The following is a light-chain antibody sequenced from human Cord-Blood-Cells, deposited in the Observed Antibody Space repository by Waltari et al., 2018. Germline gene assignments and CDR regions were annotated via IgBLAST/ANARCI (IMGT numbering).Light chain of an antibody. Sequence: EIVLTQSPATLSLSPGERATLSCRASQSVSSYFAWYQQKHGQAPRLLIYDTSNRATGIPARFSGSGSGTDFTLTISSLEPEDFAVYYCQQRSNWPYTFGQGTKLEIK. V-gene: IGKV3-11*01. CDR1: QSVSSY. CDR2: DTS. J-gene: IGKJ2*01. CDR3: QQRSNWPYT.